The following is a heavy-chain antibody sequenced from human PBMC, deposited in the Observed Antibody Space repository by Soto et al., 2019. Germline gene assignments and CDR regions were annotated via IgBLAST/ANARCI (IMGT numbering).Heavy chain of an antibody. D-gene: IGHD6-6*01. CDR2: IIPIFGTA. V-gene: IGHV1-69*13. Sequence: ASVKVSCKASGGTFSSYAISWVRQAPGQGLEWMGGIIPIFGTANYAQKFQGRVTITADESTSTAYMELSSLRSEDTAVYYCTWQTRGYSSSSQVDHWGQGTLVTVSS. J-gene: IGHJ4*02. CDR1: GGTFSSYA. CDR3: TWQTRGYSSSSQVDH.